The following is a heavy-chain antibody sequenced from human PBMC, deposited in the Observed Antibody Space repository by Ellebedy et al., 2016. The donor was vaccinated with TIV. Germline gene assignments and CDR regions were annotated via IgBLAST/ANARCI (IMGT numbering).Heavy chain of an antibody. J-gene: IGHJ4*02. Sequence: MPSETLSLTCAVYGGSFSGYYWSWIRQPPGKGLEWIGEINHSGSTNYNPSLKSRVTISVDTSKNQFSLKLSSVTAADTAVYYCARGVEMATINWGQGTLVTVSS. CDR2: INHSGST. D-gene: IGHD5-24*01. CDR1: GGSFSGYY. V-gene: IGHV4-34*01. CDR3: ARGVEMATIN.